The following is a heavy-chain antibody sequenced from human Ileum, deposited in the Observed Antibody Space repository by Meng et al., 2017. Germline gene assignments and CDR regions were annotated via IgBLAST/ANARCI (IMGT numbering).Heavy chain of an antibody. J-gene: IGHJ4*02. CDR1: GFTVSNNY. Sequence: GESLKISCAVSGFTVSNNYVAWVRQAPGKGLEWVSITYTRGDSYYPDSVKGRFTVSRDHSTNTLFLQMSSLRVEDTALYFCASGYSPDYWGQGTQVTVSS. CDR3: ASGYSPDY. D-gene: IGHD5-12*01. CDR2: TYTRGDS. V-gene: IGHV3-53*01.